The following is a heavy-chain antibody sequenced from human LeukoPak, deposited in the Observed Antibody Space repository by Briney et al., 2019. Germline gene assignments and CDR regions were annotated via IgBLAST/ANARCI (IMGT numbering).Heavy chain of an antibody. D-gene: IGHD3-9*01. V-gene: IGHV1-69*06. Sequence: SVKVSCKASGGTFSSYAISWVRQAPGQGLEWMGGIIPIFGTANYAQKFQGRVTITADKSTSTAYMELSSLRSEDTAVYYCARSPDYDILINWFDPWGQGTRVTVSS. CDR2: IIPIFGTA. CDR1: GGTFSSYA. CDR3: ARSPDYDILINWFDP. J-gene: IGHJ5*02.